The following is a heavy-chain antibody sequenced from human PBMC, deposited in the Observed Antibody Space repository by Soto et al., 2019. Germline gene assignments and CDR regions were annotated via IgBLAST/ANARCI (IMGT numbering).Heavy chain of an antibody. J-gene: IGHJ4*02. Sequence: QIPLVQSGPEVKNPGASVKVSCKASGYKFTSYGITWVRQAPGQGLEWMGWISGYNGDTKFGQKVQGRVTLTTDTSTSTAYMELRSLRSDDTAVYYCARDQWMVPRGGYDWGQGTLVTVSS. CDR2: ISGYNGDT. V-gene: IGHV1-18*01. CDR1: GYKFTSYG. D-gene: IGHD6-19*01. CDR3: ARDQWMVPRGGYD.